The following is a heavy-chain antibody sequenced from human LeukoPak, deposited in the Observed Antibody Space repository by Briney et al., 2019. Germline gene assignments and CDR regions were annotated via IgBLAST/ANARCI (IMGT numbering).Heavy chain of an antibody. J-gene: IGHJ5*02. D-gene: IGHD3-3*01. CDR3: ARLPSATIFGVVIIGWFDP. Sequence: ASVKVSCKASGGTFSSYAISWVRQAPGQGLEWMGRIIPILGIANYAQKFQGRVTMTTDTSTSTAYMELRSLRSDDTAVYYCARLPSATIFGVVIIGWFDPWGQGTLVTVSS. CDR1: GGTFSSYA. CDR2: IIPILGIA. V-gene: IGHV1-69*04.